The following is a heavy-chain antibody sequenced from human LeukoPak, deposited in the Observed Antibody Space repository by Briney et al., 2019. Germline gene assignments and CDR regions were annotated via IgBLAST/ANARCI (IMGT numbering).Heavy chain of an antibody. CDR1: GYTFTSNY. CDR3: ARDQEGFDY. J-gene: IGHJ4*02. Sequence: ASVKVSCKASGYTFTSNYVHWVRQAPGQGLEWMGMIYPRDGSTSYAQKFQGRVTVTRDTSTSTVHMELSGLRSEDTAVYYCARDQEGFDYWGQGTLVTVSS. CDR2: IYPRDGST. V-gene: IGHV1-46*01.